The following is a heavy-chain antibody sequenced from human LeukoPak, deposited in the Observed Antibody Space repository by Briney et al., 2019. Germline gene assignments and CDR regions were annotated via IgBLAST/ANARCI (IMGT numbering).Heavy chain of an antibody. CDR1: TSTFSSYA. D-gene: IGHD6-13*01. V-gene: IGHV3-23*01. CDR3: AGGEGAAGIYDAFDF. CDR2: LSASGARI. Sequence: GGSLRLSCTASTSTFSSYAMTWVRQPLRTGLQWVATLSASGARIHYADSVKGRFTISRDNSKNTLYLQMDSLRPEDTAVYFCAGGEGAAGIYDAFDFWGQGTLVAVSS. J-gene: IGHJ3*01.